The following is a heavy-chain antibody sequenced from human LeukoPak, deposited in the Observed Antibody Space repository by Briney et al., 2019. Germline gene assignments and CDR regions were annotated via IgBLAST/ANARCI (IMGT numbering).Heavy chain of an antibody. CDR3: AKDRSYEF. CDR2: IRYDGSDK. CDR1: GFTFTNYD. J-gene: IGHJ4*02. Sequence: GGSLRLSCAASGFTFTNYDMHWVRQAPGKGLEWVALIRYDGSDKYYTDSVKGRFVISRDNSKNTLYLQMNSLRAEDTAVYYCAKDRSYEFWGQGTLVTVSS. V-gene: IGHV3-30*02. D-gene: IGHD3-22*01.